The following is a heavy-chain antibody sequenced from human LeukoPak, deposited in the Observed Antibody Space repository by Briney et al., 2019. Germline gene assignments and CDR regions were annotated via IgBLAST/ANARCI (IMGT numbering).Heavy chain of an antibody. D-gene: IGHD6-19*01. CDR1: GFTFDDYA. CDR2: ISWNSGSI. V-gene: IGHV3-9*03. CDR3: AKERIAVAGTSAFDI. J-gene: IGHJ3*02. Sequence: GGSLRLSCAASGFTFDDYAMHWVRQAPGKGLEWVSGISWNSGSIGYADSVKGRFTISRDNAKNSVYLQMNSLRAEDVALYYCAKERIAVAGTSAFDIWGQGTMVTVSS.